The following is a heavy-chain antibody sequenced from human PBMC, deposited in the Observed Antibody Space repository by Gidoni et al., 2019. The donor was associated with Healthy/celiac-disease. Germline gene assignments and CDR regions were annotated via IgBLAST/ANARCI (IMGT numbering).Heavy chain of an antibody. D-gene: IGHD6-19*01. J-gene: IGHJ3*02. CDR2: ISSSSSYI. CDR3: ARDKEWGIAVAGTVGAFDI. Sequence: EVQLVESGGGLVKPGGSLRLSCAASGFTFSSYSMNWVRQAPGKGLAWVSSISSSSSYIYYAESVKGRFTISRDNAKNSLYLQMNSLRAEYTAVYYCARDKEWGIAVAGTVGAFDIWGQGTMVTVSS. V-gene: IGHV3-21*01. CDR1: GFTFSSYS.